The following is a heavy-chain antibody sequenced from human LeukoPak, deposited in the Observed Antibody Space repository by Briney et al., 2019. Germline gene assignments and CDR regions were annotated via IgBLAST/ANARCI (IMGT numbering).Heavy chain of an antibody. CDR2: IYHSGST. D-gene: IGHD4/OR15-4a*01. J-gene: IGHJ4*02. CDR1: GFSISSGYY. CDR3: ARRAGAYSHPYDY. Sequence: PSETLSLTCTVSGFSISSGYYWGWIRQPPGKGLEWIANIYHSGSTFYNPSLKSRVTISVDTSKNQFSLKLSSVTAADTAVYYCARRAGAYSHPYDYWGQGTLVTVSS. V-gene: IGHV4-38-2*02.